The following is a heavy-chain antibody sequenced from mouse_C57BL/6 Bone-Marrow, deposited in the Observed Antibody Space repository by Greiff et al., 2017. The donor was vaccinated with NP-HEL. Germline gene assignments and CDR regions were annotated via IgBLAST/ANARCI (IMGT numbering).Heavy chain of an antibody. V-gene: IGHV1-39*01. D-gene: IGHD2-4*01. CDR1: GYSFTDYN. J-gene: IGHJ1*03. Sequence: EVKLVESGPELVKPGASVKISCKASGYSFTDYNMNWVKQSNGKSLEWIGVINPNYGTTSYNQKFKGKATLTVDQSSSTAYMQLNRLTSEDSAVYYCAREDYPRPYWYFDVWGTGTTVTVSS. CDR2: INPNYGTT. CDR3: AREDYPRPYWYFDV.